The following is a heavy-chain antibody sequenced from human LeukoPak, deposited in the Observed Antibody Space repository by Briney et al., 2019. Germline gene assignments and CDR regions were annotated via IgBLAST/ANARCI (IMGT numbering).Heavy chain of an antibody. V-gene: IGHV4-39*01. CDR2: IHYSGAA. CDR1: GGSINSNGYY. CDR3: ARHEDYGRYDY. J-gene: IGHJ4*02. Sequence: KPSETLSLTCTVSGGSINSNGYYWGWIRQPPGKGLECIGSIHYSGAAYYNPSLKSRVTISLDTSKNQFSLRLTCVTAADTAVYYCARHEDYGRYDYWGQGTLVTVSS. D-gene: IGHD4-17*01.